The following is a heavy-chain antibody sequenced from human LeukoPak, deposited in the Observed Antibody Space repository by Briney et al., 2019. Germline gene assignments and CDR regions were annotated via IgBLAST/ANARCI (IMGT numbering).Heavy chain of an antibody. CDR1: GFTFSSYG. CDR3: AKRGYDYVWGSYRTPPDY. CDR2: ISGSGGST. D-gene: IGHD3-16*02. J-gene: IGHJ4*02. Sequence: PGGSLRLSCAASGFTFSSYGMSWVRQAPGKGLEWVSAISGSGGSTYYADSVKGRFTISRDNSKNTLYLQMNSLRAEDTAVYYCAKRGYDYVWGSYRTPPDYWGQGTLVTVSS. V-gene: IGHV3-23*01.